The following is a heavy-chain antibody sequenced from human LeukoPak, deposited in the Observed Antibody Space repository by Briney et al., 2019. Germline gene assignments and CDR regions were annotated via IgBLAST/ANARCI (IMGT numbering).Heavy chain of an antibody. CDR1: GYTLTELS. CDR3: ARDLERGYSGYDFVS. V-gene: IGHV1-24*01. J-gene: IGHJ4*02. CDR2: FDPEDGET. Sequence: ASVKVSCKVSGYTLTELSMHWVRQAPGKGLEWMGGFDPEDGETIYAQKFQGRVTMTRDTSTSTVYMELSSLRSEDTAVYYCARDLERGYSGYDFVSWGQGTLVTVSS. D-gene: IGHD5-12*01.